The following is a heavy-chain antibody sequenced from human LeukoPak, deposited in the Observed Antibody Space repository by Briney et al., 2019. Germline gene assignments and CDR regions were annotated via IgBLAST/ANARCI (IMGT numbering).Heavy chain of an antibody. J-gene: IGHJ4*02. Sequence: ASVKVSCKTSGYSFTNYNIHWLRQAPGQGLEWVAIINPGRPSVTYAQTFQGRVIVTRDASTSTVFMQLNSLRSEDTATYYCARVASPIAYDWSYWGQGTLVTASS. V-gene: IGHV1-46*01. CDR3: ARVASPIAYDWSY. CDR2: INPGRPSV. CDR1: GYSFTNYN. D-gene: IGHD5-12*01.